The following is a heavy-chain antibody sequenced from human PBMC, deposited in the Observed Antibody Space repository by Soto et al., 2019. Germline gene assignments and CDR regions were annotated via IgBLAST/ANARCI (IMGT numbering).Heavy chain of an antibody. CDR2: ISWNSGST. J-gene: IGHJ4*02. CDR1: GFTFEDYA. Sequence: PEGSLRLSCAASGFTFEDYAVHWVRQAPGKGLEWVSGISWNSGSTGYADSVKGRFTISRDNAKNSLYLQMNSLRAEDTALYYCAKVYNYYGSGSYYNYFDYWGQGTLVTVSS. D-gene: IGHD3-10*01. CDR3: AKVYNYYGSGSYYNYFDY. V-gene: IGHV3-9*01.